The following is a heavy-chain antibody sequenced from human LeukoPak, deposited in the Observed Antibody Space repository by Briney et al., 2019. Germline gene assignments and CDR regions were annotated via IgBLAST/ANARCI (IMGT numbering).Heavy chain of an antibody. CDR2: IKEDGSKK. CDR1: GFTFSSYW. J-gene: IGHJ4*02. CDR3: ARVVTPYYYFDY. V-gene: IGHV3-7*03. D-gene: IGHD4-23*01. Sequence: GGSLRLSCAASGFTFSSYWMSWVRQAPGKGLEWVANIKEDGSKKNHLDSVKGRFTISRDNSKNTLYLQMNSLRAEDTAVYYCARVVTPYYYFDYWGQGTLVTVSS.